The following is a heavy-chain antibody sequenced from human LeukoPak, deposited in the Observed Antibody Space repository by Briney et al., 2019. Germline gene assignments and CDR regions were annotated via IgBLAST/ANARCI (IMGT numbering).Heavy chain of an antibody. J-gene: IGHJ3*02. CDR1: GYTFTGYY. CDR2: INPNSGGT. V-gene: IGHV1-2*06. D-gene: IGHD1-26*01. CDR3: GRGGGGATKDDAFDI. Sequence: ASVKVSCKASGYTFTGYYMHWVLQAPGQGLEWMGRINPNSGGTNYAQKFQGRVTMTRDTSISTAYMELSRLRSDDTAVYYGGRGGGGATKDDAFDIWGQGTMVTVSS.